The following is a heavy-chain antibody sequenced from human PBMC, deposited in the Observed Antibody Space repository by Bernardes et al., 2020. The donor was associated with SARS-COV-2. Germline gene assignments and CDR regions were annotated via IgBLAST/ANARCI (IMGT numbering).Heavy chain of an antibody. D-gene: IGHD2-2*02. Sequence: GGSLRLSCAASGFTFSSYAMSWVRQAPGKGLEWVSAISGSGGSTYYADSVKGRFTISRDNSKNTLYLQMNSLRAEDTAVYYCAKGYCRSTSCYTGIYYYYYMDVWGKGTTVTVSS. J-gene: IGHJ6*03. CDR2: ISGSGGST. CDR1: GFTFSSYA. V-gene: IGHV3-23*01. CDR3: AKGYCRSTSCYTGIYYYYYMDV.